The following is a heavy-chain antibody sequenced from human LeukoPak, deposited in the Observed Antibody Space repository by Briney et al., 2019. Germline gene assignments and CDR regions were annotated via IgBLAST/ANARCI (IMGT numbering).Heavy chain of an antibody. D-gene: IGHD2-15*01. CDR3: ARIGYASSTFDY. J-gene: IGHJ4*02. CDR1: GFSVSVNY. Sequence: GGSLRLSCAASGFSVSVNYMSWVRQAPGKGREWVANIKQDGSEKHYADSLKGRFTISRDNAKNSVYLEVGSLRAEDTAVYYCARIGYASSTFDYWGQGTLVIVSS. V-gene: IGHV3-7*01. CDR2: IKQDGSEK.